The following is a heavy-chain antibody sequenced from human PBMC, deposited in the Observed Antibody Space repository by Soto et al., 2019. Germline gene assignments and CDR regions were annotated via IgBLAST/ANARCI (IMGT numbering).Heavy chain of an antibody. CDR1: GFTFSGYW. Sequence: GGSLRLSCAASGFTFSGYWMSWVRQAPGKGLEWVANIKQDGSEKYYVDSVKGRFTISRDNAKNSLYLQINSLRAEDTAVYYCARVLPYYFDYWGQGTPVTVSS. CDR2: IKQDGSEK. CDR3: ARVLPYYFDY. J-gene: IGHJ4*02. V-gene: IGHV3-7*01.